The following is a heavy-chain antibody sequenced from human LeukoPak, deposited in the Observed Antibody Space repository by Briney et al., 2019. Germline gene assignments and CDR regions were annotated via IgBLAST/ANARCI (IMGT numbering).Heavy chain of an antibody. D-gene: IGHD4-17*01. CDR1: GGSISSHY. J-gene: IGHJ5*02. Sequence: PSETLSLTCSVSGGSISSHYWSWIRQPPGKGLEWIGYIYYSGSTKYNPSLKSRVTISVDTSKDQFSLKLSSVTAADTAVYYCARGGTTVTPGLLWFDPWGQGTLVTVSS. CDR2: IYYSGST. V-gene: IGHV4-59*11. CDR3: ARGGTTVTPGLLWFDP.